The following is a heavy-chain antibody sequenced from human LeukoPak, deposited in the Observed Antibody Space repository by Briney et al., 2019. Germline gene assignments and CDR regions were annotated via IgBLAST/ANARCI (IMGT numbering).Heavy chain of an antibody. CDR3: ARDFFHGHCSGLTCFLLDY. D-gene: IGHD2-15*01. Sequence: GASVKVPCKASGYTFTSYGITWVRQAPGQGLEWMGWISAHNGNTNYAQKFQGRLTMATDTSTNTAYMELRSLRPDDTAVYYCARDFFHGHCSGLTCFLLDYWGQGSLVTVSS. J-gene: IGHJ4*02. CDR2: ISAHNGNT. CDR1: GYTFTSYG. V-gene: IGHV1-18*01.